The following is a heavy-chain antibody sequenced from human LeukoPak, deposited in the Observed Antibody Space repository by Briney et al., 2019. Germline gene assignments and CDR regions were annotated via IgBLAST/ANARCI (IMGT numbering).Heavy chain of an antibody. V-gene: IGHV3-7*01. CDR2: IKQDGSEK. CDR1: GFTFSNYN. Sequence: GVSLRLSCAGSGFTFSNYNMNWVRQAPGKGLEWVANIKQDGSEKHYVDSVKGRFTISRDNAKNSLYLQMNSLRAEDTAVYYCARLPYSWAFDYWGQGALVTVSS. CDR3: ARLPYSWAFDY. D-gene: IGHD1-26*01. J-gene: IGHJ4*02.